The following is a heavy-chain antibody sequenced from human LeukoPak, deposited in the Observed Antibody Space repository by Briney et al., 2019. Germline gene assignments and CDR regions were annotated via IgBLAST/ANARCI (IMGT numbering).Heavy chain of an antibody. V-gene: IGHV3-30-3*01. D-gene: IGHD1-14*01. CDR1: GFTFSSYA. CDR2: ISYGGSNK. Sequence: GGSLRLSCAASGFTFSSYAMHWVRQAPGKGLEWVAVISYGGSNKYYADSVKGRFTISRDNSKNTLYLQMNSLRAEDTAVYYCARARTLDYWGQGTLVTVSS. J-gene: IGHJ4*02. CDR3: ARARTLDY.